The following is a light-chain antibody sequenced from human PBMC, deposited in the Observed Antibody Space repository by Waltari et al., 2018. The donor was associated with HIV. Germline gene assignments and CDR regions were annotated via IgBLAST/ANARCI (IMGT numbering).Light chain of an antibody. Sequence: SSELTQPPSVSVSPGQTARITCPGDALTTQYAYWYQQKPGQAPKLVIYKNTERPSGIPERFSGSSSGTTVTLTISAVQAEDEADFYCQSADSSAYSVVFGGGTKLTVL. CDR3: QSADSSAYSVV. CDR2: KNT. V-gene: IGLV3-25*03. J-gene: IGLJ2*01. CDR1: ALTTQY.